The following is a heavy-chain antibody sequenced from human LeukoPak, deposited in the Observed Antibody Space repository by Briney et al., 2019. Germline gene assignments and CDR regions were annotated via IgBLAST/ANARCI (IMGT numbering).Heavy chain of an antibody. V-gene: IGHV3-11*01. D-gene: IGHD3-10*01. CDR1: GFTFSDYY. Sequence: GGSLRLSCAASGFTFSDYYMSWIRQAPGKGLEWVSYITSSGSATYYADSVKGRFTISRDNAKNSLYLQMNSLRAEDTAVYYCAGKELPHYNYGLDVWGQGTTVTVSS. CDR2: ITSSGSAT. J-gene: IGHJ6*02. CDR3: AGKELPHYNYGLDV.